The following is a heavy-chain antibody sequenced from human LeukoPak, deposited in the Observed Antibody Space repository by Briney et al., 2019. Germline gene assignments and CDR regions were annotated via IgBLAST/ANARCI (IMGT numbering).Heavy chain of an antibody. J-gene: IGHJ6*02. CDR3: ARTGKNWETGYGMDV. CDR2: IYYSGST. D-gene: IGHD7-27*01. CDR1: GGATCSYL. Sequence: PPETPSPTRTVSGGATCSYLVSWIGQPPGKGLEWIGFIYYSGSTNYNPSLKSRVSISVDTSKNQFSLKLSSVTAADTAVYYCARTGKNWETGYGMDVWGQGTTVTVSS. V-gene: IGHV4-59*01.